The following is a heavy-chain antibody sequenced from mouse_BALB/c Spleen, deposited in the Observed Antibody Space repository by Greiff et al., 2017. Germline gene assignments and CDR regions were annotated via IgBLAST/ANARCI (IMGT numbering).Heavy chain of an antibody. CDR3: AGSWDFQGFAY. V-gene: IGHV1-14*01. D-gene: IGHD4-1*01. CDR1: GYTFTSYV. CDR2: INPYNDGT. J-gene: IGHJ3*01. Sequence: EVQLQQSGPELVKPGASVKMSCKASGYTFTSYVMHWVKQKPGQGLEWIGYINPYNDGTKYNEKFKGKATLTSDKSSSTAYMELSSLTSEDSAVYYCAGSWDFQGFAYWGQGTLVTVST.